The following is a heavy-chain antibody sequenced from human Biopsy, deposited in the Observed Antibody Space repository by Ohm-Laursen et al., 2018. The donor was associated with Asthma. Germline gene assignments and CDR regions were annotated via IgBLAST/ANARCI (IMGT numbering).Heavy chain of an antibody. V-gene: IGHV5-51*01. CDR1: GYSFSNYW. D-gene: IGHD3-9*01. Sequence: ESLKISCKGSGYSFSNYWIGWVRQMPGKGLEWMGIIYPRDSDTRYSPSSQGQFTMSSDKSISTAYLQWSSLKASDTAMYYCARRIYDIWTGSHHWYFGLWGRGTLVTVSS. CDR3: ARRIYDIWTGSHHWYFGL. CDR2: IYPRDSDT. J-gene: IGHJ2*01.